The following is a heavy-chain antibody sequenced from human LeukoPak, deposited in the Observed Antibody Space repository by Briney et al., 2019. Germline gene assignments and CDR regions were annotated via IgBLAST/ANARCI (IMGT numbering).Heavy chain of an antibody. CDR1: GFTFSSYA. CDR3: ARDAVGSSWFPPFDY. D-gene: IGHD6-13*01. V-gene: IGHV3-23*01. Sequence: GGSLRLSCAASGFTFSSYAMSWVRQAPGKGLEWVSTISGSGGSTYYADSVKGRFTISRDNAKNSLYLPMNSLRAEDTAVYYCARDAVGSSWFPPFDYWGQGTLVTVSS. J-gene: IGHJ4*02. CDR2: ISGSGGST.